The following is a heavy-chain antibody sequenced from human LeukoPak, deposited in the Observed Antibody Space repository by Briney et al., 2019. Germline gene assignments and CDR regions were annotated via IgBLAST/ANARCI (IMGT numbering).Heavy chain of an antibody. J-gene: IGHJ4*02. V-gene: IGHV3-7*03. CDR2: IKEDGSEK. CDR1: GFTFSSYW. Sequence: GSLRLSCAASGFTFSSYWMSWVRQAPGKGLEWVANIKEDGSEKYYVDSVKGRFTISRDNAKNSLYVQMNSLRAEDTAVYYCARPIAAAYFDYWGQGTLVTVSS. CDR3: ARPIAAAYFDY. D-gene: IGHD6-13*01.